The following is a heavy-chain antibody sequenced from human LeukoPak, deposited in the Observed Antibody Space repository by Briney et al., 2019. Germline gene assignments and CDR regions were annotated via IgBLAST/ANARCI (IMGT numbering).Heavy chain of an antibody. D-gene: IGHD2/OR15-2a*01. J-gene: IGHJ4*02. V-gene: IGHV4-34*01. CDR1: GGSFSGYY. CDR3: ARMEEYYFDY. CDR2: INHSGST. Sequence: SETLSLTCAVYGGSFSGYYWSWIRQPPGKGLEWIGEINHSGSTNYNPSLKSRVTISVDTSKNQFSLKLSSVTAADTAVYYCARMEEYYFDYWGQGTLVTVPS.